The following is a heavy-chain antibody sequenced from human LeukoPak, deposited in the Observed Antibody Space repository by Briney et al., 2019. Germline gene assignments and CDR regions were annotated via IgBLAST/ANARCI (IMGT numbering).Heavy chain of an antibody. J-gene: IGHJ4*02. Sequence: ASVKVSCKASGYTFTSNYMHWVRQAPGQGLEWMGIINPSGGSTSYAQKFQGRVTMTRDTSTSTVYVELSSLRSEDTAVYYCARASLGDLFYSDFWGQGTLVTVSS. V-gene: IGHV1-46*01. D-gene: IGHD3-16*01. CDR1: GYTFTSNY. CDR3: ARASLGDLFYSDF. CDR2: INPSGGST.